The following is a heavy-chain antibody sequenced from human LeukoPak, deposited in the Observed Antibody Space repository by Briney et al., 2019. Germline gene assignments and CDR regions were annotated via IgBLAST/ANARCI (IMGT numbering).Heavy chain of an antibody. CDR1: GFTVSSNY. D-gene: IGHD6-19*01. J-gene: IGHJ4*02. Sequence: GGSLRLSCAASGFTVSSNYMSWVRQAPGKGLEWVSVIYSGGSTYYADSVKGRFTISRDNSKNTLYLQMNSLRADDTAVYYCAKGFDVAAFSGYFDYWGQGTLVTVSS. CDR2: IYSGGST. V-gene: IGHV3-53*01. CDR3: AKGFDVAAFSGYFDY.